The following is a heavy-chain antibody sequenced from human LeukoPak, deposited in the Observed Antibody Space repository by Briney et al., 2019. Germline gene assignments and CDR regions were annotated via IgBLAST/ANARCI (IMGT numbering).Heavy chain of an antibody. J-gene: IGHJ4*02. Sequence: SVKVSCKASGGTFISYAISWVRQAPGQGLEWMGGIIPIFGTANYAQKFQGRVTITTDESTSTAYMELRSLRSEDTAVYYCARAVCSGGSCYFDYWGQGTLVTVSS. CDR3: ARAVCSGGSCYFDY. V-gene: IGHV1-69*05. D-gene: IGHD2-15*01. CDR2: IIPIFGTA. CDR1: GGTFISYA.